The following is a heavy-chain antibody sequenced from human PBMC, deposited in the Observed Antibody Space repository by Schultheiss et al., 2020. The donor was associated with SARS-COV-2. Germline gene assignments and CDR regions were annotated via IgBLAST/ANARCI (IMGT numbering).Heavy chain of an antibody. CDR2: ISSSGSTI. D-gene: IGHD4-17*01. CDR1: GFTFSSYA. J-gene: IGHJ6*03. CDR3: AKYGEFHYYYYMDV. Sequence: GGSLRLSCAASGFTFSSYAMSWIRQAPGKGLEWVSYISSSGSTIYYADSVKGRFTISRDNAKNSLYLQMNSLRAEDTAVYYCAKYGEFHYYYYMDVWGKGTTVTVSS. V-gene: IGHV3-48*04.